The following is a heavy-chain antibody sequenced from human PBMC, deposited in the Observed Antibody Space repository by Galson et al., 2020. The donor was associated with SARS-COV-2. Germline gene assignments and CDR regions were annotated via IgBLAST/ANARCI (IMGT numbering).Heavy chain of an antibody. CDR3: ARETASRPAYWYFDL. V-gene: IGHV4-31*01. J-gene: IGHJ2*01. CDR1: GGSISSGGYY. D-gene: IGHD6-6*01. CDR2: IYYSGST. Sequence: SETLSLTCTVSGGSISSGGYYWTWIRQHPGKGLEWIGNIYYSGSTYYNPSLKSKITISVDTSKNQVSLKLSSVTAADTAVYYCARETASRPAYWYFDLWGRGTLVTVSS.